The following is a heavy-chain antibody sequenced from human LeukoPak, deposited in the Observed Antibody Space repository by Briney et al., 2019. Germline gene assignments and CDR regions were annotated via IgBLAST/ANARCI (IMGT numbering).Heavy chain of an antibody. CDR2: IARDDYT. CDR1: GFTFRDYS. Sequence: PGASLILSCVASGFTFRDYSMAWVRPVPRGGREWGSAIARDDYTVYPDPLKGRFTISRDNSRNTLYLQMNGLRAEDTAVYYCVEERDRGTDVADDFDFWGQGTLVTVSS. J-gene: IGHJ4*02. CDR3: VEERDRGTDVADDFDF. D-gene: IGHD6-19*01. V-gene: IGHV3-23*01.